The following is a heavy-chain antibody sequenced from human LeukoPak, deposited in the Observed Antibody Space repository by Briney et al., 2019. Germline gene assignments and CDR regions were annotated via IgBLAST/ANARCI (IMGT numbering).Heavy chain of an antibody. CDR3: ARQGYDFWSGYYDAFDI. CDR2: IYHSGST. D-gene: IGHD3-3*01. J-gene: IGHJ3*02. V-gene: IGHV4-38-2*02. Sequence: SETLSLTCTVSGYSISSGYYWGWIRQPPGKGLEWIGSIYHSGSTYYNPSLKSRVTISVDTSKNQFSLKLSSVTAADTAVYYCARQGYDFWSGYYDAFDIWGQGTMVTVSS. CDR1: GYSISSGYY.